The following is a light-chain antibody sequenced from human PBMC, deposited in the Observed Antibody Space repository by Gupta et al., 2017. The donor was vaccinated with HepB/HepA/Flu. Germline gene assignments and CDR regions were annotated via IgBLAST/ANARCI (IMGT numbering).Light chain of an antibody. Sequence: QSALTQPASVSGSPGQSITFSCTGTSSDVGGYNYVSWYQQHPGKAPKLMIYDVNNRPSGVSSRFSGSKSGNAASLTISGLQAEDEADYYCSSYTSSITYVFGTGTKVTVL. CDR2: DVN. CDR3: SSYTSSITYV. V-gene: IGLV2-14*03. CDR1: SSDVGGYNY. J-gene: IGLJ1*01.